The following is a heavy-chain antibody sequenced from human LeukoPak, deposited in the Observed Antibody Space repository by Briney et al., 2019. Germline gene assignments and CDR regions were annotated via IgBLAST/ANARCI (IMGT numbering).Heavy chain of an antibody. V-gene: IGHV4-61*02. CDR1: GGSISSGSYY. CDR3: ARSIRIVVVLPRFGYYYMDV. J-gene: IGHJ6*03. D-gene: IGHD2/OR15-2a*01. CDR2: IYTSGST. Sequence: SETLSLTCTVSGGSISSGSYYWSWIRQPAGKGLEWIGRIYTSGSTNYNPSLKSRVTISVDTSKNQFSLKLSSVTAADTAVYYCARSIRIVVVLPRFGYYYMDVWGKGTTVTVSS.